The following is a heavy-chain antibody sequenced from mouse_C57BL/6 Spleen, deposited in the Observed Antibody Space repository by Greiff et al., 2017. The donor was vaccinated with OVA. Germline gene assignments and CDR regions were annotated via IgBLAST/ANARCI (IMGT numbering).Heavy chain of an antibody. J-gene: IGHJ4*01. CDR2: IYPGDGDT. V-gene: IGHV1-82*01. D-gene: IGHD2-1*01. CDR3: AYIYYGNYGGAMDY. Sequence: QVQLQQSGPELVKPGASVKISCKASGYAFSSSWMNWVTQRPGKGLEWIGRIYPGDGDTNYNGKFKGKATLTADKSSSTAYMQLSSLTSEDSAVYFCAYIYYGNYGGAMDYWGQGTSVTVSS. CDR1: GYAFSSSW.